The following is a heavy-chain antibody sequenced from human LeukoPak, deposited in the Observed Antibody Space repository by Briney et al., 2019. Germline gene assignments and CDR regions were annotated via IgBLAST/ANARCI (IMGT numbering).Heavy chain of an antibody. D-gene: IGHD3-10*01. CDR3: AKDVAGLVRGVPN. CDR1: GFTFSSYG. J-gene: IGHJ4*02. CDR2: IRYDGSNK. Sequence: GGSLRLSCAASGFTFSSYGMHWVRQAPGKGLEWVAFIRYDGSNKYYADSVKGRFTISRDNSKSTLYLQMNSLRAEDTAVYYCAKDVAGLVRGVPNWGQGTLVTVSS. V-gene: IGHV3-30*02.